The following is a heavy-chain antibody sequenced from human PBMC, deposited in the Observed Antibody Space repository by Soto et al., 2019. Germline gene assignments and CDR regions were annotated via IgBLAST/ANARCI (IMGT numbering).Heavy chain of an antibody. D-gene: IGHD2-2*01. CDR1: GFTFSSYA. V-gene: IGHV3-23*01. J-gene: IGHJ6*02. Sequence: GGSLRLFCAASGFTFSSYAMSWVRQAPGKGLEWVSAISGSGGSTYYADSVKGRFTISRDNSKNTLYLQMNSLGAEDTAVYYCAKEGSWYCSSTSCYCRLCGMDVCGDVTTVTV. CDR3: AKEGSWYCSSTSCYCRLCGMDV. CDR2: ISGSGGST.